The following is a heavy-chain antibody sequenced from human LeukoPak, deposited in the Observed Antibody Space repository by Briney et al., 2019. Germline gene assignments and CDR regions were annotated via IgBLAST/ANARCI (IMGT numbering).Heavy chain of an antibody. Sequence: GGSLRLSCAASGFTFSSYAMTWVRQAPGKGLEWVSAVTGSSGGTYYADSAKGRFTISRDDSKSTLYLQMNSLRVEDTAVYYCAKSGHSTSSWFDPWGQGTLVIVSS. V-gene: IGHV3-23*01. D-gene: IGHD6-6*01. CDR3: AKSGHSTSSWFDP. J-gene: IGHJ5*02. CDR1: GFTFSSYA. CDR2: VTGSSGGT.